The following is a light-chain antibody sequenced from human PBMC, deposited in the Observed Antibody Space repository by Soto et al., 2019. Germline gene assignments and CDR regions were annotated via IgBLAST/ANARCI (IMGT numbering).Light chain of an antibody. CDR3: QQYGSSSWT. J-gene: IGKJ1*01. CDR1: QSVISSY. Sequence: EIVLTQSPGTLSLSPGERATLSCRASQSVISSYVAWYQQKPGQAPRLLIYGAFRRATGIPERFSGSASGTDFTLTISRLEPEDFAVYFCQQYGSSSWTFGQGTKVEIK. V-gene: IGKV3-20*01. CDR2: GAF.